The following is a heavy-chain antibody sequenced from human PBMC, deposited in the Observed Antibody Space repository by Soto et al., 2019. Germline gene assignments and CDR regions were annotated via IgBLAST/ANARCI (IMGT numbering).Heavy chain of an antibody. D-gene: IGHD4-17*01. Sequence: EVQLVESGGGLVQPGGSLRLSCAASGFTFSRYSMNWVRQAPGKGLEWVSKISSSSSTIYYADSVKGRFTISRDNAKNSLYLQMNSLRAEDTAVFYCARESGDYGAAFDIWGQGTMVTVSS. CDR1: GFTFSRYS. V-gene: IGHV3-48*01. CDR3: ARESGDYGAAFDI. J-gene: IGHJ3*02. CDR2: ISSSSSTI.